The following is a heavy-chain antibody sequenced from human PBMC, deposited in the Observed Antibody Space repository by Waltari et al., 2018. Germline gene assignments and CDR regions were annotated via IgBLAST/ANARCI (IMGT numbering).Heavy chain of an antibody. J-gene: IGHJ4*02. D-gene: IGHD6-19*01. CDR2: ISAYNGNT. CDR1: GYTFTSYG. V-gene: IGHV1-18*01. CDR3: ARAQEWLATDKFAY. Sequence: QVQLVQSGAEVKKPGASVKFSCKASGYTFTSYGISWVRQATGQGLEWMGWISAYNGNTNYAKKIQGRVTMTTETATSTAYMELMSLRSDDTAVYYWARAQEWLATDKFAYWGQGTLVTVSS.